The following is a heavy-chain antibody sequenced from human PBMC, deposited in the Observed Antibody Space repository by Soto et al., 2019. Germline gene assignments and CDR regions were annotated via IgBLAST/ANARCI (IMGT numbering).Heavy chain of an antibody. Sequence: SETLSLTCAVYGGSFSGYYWSWIRQPPGKGLEWIGEINHSGSTNYNPSLKSRVTISVDTSKNQFSLKLSSVTAADTAVYYCARGTEGIAVAGTGWFDPWGQGTLVTVSS. V-gene: IGHV4-34*01. CDR3: ARGTEGIAVAGTGWFDP. J-gene: IGHJ5*02. D-gene: IGHD6-19*01. CDR1: GGSFSGYY. CDR2: INHSGST.